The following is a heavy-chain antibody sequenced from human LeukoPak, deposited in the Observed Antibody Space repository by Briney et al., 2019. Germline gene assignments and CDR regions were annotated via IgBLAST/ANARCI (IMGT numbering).Heavy chain of an antibody. CDR1: GYTFTGYY. J-gene: IGHJ5*02. V-gene: IGHV1-2*02. D-gene: IGHD6-13*01. CDR2: INPNSGGT. Sequence: ASVKVSCKASGYTFTGYYMHWVRQAPGQGLEWMGWINPNSGGTNYAQKFQGRVTMTRDTSISTAYMELSRLRSDDTAVYYCARDGSSSWNWFDPWGQGTLVTVPS. CDR3: ARDGSSSWNWFDP.